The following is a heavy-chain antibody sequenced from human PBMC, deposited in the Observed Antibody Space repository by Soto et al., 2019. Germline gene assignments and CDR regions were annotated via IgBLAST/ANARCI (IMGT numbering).Heavy chain of an antibody. D-gene: IGHD6-13*01. CDR1: GFTFSSYA. CDR3: ARCYSSSWYYFDY. Sequence: GGSLRLSCAASGFTFSSYAMHWVRQAPGKGLEWVAVISYDGSNKYYADSVKGRFTISRDNSKNTLYLQMNSLRAEDTAVYYCARCYSSSWYYFDYWGQGTLVTVSS. J-gene: IGHJ4*02. CDR2: ISYDGSNK. V-gene: IGHV3-30*04.